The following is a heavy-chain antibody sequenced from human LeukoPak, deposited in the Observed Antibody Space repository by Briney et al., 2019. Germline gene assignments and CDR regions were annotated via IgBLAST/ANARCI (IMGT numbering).Heavy chain of an antibody. V-gene: IGHV4-59*08. CDR3: ARHSSPAAIYGWFDP. CDR1: GGSISSYY. D-gene: IGHD2-2*01. Sequence: SETLSLTCTVSGGSISSYYWSWIRQPPGKGLEWIEYIYYSGSTNYNPSLKSRVTISVDTSKNQFSLKLSSVTAADTAVYYCARHSSPAAIYGWFDPWGQGTLVTVSS. J-gene: IGHJ5*02. CDR2: IYYSGST.